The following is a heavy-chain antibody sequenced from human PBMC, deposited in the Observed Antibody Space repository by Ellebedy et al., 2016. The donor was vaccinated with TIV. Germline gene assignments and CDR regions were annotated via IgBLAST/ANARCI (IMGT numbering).Heavy chain of an antibody. Sequence: PGGSLRLSCAASGFTFDDYAMHWVRQAPGKGLEWVSLISGDGGSTYYADSVKGRFTISRDSSKHSLYLQMDSLRTEDTALYYCAKDTRQQLLMGSWGQGTLVSVSS. D-gene: IGHD2-2*01. V-gene: IGHV3-43*02. J-gene: IGHJ5*02. CDR3: AKDTRQQLLMGS. CDR2: ISGDGGST. CDR1: GFTFDDYA.